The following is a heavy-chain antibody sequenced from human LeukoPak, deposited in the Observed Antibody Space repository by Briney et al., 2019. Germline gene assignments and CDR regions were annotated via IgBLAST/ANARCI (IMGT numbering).Heavy chain of an antibody. CDR3: ARGVQRYFDWLPPSDY. D-gene: IGHD3-9*01. CDR2: INAGNGNT. Sequence: EASVKVSCKASGYTITSYAMHWVRQAPGQRLEWMGWINAGNGNTKYSQKFQGRVTITRDTSASTAYMELSSLRSEDTAVYYCARGVQRYFDWLPPSDYWGQGTLVTVSS. J-gene: IGHJ4*02. V-gene: IGHV1-3*01. CDR1: GYTITSYA.